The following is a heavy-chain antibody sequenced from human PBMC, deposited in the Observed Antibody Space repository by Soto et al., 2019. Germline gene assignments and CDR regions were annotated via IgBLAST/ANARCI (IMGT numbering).Heavy chain of an antibody. J-gene: IGHJ6*04. V-gene: IGHV1-18*01. CDR1: GYTFTSHG. D-gene: IGHD6-6*01. CDR2: ISAYNGNT. Sequence: ASVKVSCKASGYTFTSHGISWVRQAPGQGLEWMGWISAYNGNTNYAQKLQGRVTMTTDTSTSTAYMELRSLRSDDTAVYYCARVESRGVSRSSSVPSYYYYGMDVWGKGTTVTVCS. CDR3: ARVESRGVSRSSSVPSYYYYGMDV.